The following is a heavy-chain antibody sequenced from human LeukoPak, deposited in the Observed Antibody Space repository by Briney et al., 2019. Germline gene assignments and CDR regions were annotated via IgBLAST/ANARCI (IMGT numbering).Heavy chain of an antibody. Sequence: PGGSLRLSCAACGFTFSRYWMQWVRQAPGQGLVWLTHINSDGSSTTYADSVRGRFTTSRDNAKNTLYLQMNSLRAEDTAVYYCVRDNYGVDYWGQGTVVTVSS. J-gene: IGHJ4*02. D-gene: IGHD3-10*01. V-gene: IGHV3-74*03. CDR1: GFTFSRYW. CDR2: INSDGSST. CDR3: VRDNYGVDY.